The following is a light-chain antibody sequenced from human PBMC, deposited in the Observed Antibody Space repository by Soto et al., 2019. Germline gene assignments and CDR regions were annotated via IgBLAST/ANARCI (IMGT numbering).Light chain of an antibody. Sequence: QSALTQPASVSGSPGQSITISCTGTSSDVGGYNYVSWYQQHPGKAPKLMIYEVSNRPSGLSNRFSGSKSGNTASLTISGLQAADEADYYCSSYTSSSTWVFGGGTQLTAL. V-gene: IGLV2-14*01. CDR2: EVS. J-gene: IGLJ3*02. CDR3: SSYTSSSTWV. CDR1: SSDVGGYNY.